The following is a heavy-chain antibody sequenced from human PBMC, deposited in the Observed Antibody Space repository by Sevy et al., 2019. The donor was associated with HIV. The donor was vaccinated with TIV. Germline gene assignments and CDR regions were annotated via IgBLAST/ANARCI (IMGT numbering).Heavy chain of an antibody. CDR2: ISGSSNYI. CDR3: ARGPPDGSYDYFDY. J-gene: IGHJ4*02. V-gene: IGHV3-21*06. D-gene: IGHD1-26*01. CDR1: GFTFSSYS. Sequence: GGSLRLSCAASGFTFSSYSMNWVRQAPGKGLQWVSAISGSSNYIYYAESVKGRFITSRDNVKNTLYLQMNSLRADDTAVYYCARGPPDGSYDYFDYWGQRTLVTVSS.